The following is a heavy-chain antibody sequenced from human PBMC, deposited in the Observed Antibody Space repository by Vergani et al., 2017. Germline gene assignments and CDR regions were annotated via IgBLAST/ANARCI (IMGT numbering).Heavy chain of an antibody. CDR3: ARSNYDSQAKDY. J-gene: IGHJ4*02. CDR1: GYTFTSYY. Sequence: QVQLVQSGAEVKKPGASVKVSCKASGYTFTSYYMHWVRQAPGQGLEWMGIINPNGGTTSYAQKFQGRVTMTRDTSTSTVYMELSSLRSEDTAVYFCARSNYDSQAKDYWGQGTLVTVSS. CDR2: INPNGGTT. D-gene: IGHD3-22*01. V-gene: IGHV1-46*01.